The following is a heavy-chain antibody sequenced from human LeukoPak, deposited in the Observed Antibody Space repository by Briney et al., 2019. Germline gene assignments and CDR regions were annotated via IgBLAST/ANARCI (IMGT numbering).Heavy chain of an antibody. CDR2: ISAYNGNT. J-gene: IGHJ3*02. V-gene: IGHV1-18*01. Sequence: ASVKVSCKASGGTFSSYAISWVRQAPGQGLEWMGWISAYNGNTNYAQKLQGRVTMTTDTSTSTAYMELRSLRSDDTAVYYCASSTVDDAFDIWGQGTMVTVSS. CDR3: ASSTVDDAFDI. CDR1: GGTFSSYA. D-gene: IGHD4-23*01.